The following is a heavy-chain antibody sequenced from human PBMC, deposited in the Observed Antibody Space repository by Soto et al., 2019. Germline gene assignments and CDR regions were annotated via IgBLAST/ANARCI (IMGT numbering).Heavy chain of an antibody. Sequence: GGSLRLSCAASGFTFSSYWMHWVRQAPGKGLVWVSRINSDGSSTSYADSVKGRFAISRDNAKNTLYLQMNSLRAEDTAVYYCARAQDYGDYVFIGYYYGMDVWGQGTTVTVSS. D-gene: IGHD4-17*01. CDR2: INSDGSST. V-gene: IGHV3-74*01. CDR1: GFTFSSYW. CDR3: ARAQDYGDYVFIGYYYGMDV. J-gene: IGHJ6*02.